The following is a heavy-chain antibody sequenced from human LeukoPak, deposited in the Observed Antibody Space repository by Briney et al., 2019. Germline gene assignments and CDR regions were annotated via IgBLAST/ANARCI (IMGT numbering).Heavy chain of an antibody. J-gene: IGHJ4*02. CDR3: AKARRPEAVTSSFDF. V-gene: IGHV3-23*01. D-gene: IGHD4-17*01. CDR1: GFTFINYA. Sequence: SGGSLRLSCAASGFTFINYAMIWVRQAPGKGLEWVSIISASGGSTHYADSVKGRLTISRDNSKNTMYLQMISLTVEDTALYYCAKARRPEAVTSSFDFWGQGTLATASS. CDR2: ISASGGST.